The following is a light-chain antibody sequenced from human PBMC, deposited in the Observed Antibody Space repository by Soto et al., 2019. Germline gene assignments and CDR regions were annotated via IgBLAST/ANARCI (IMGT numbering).Light chain of an antibody. J-gene: IGLJ1*01. V-gene: IGLV1-40*01. CDR1: SSNIGAGYD. Sequence: QSVLTQPPSVSGAPGQRVTISCTGSSSNIGAGYDVHWYQRLPGTAPKVPISGNNNRPSGVPDRFSGSKSGTSASLAITGLQAEDEAYYYGQSYDSSLSGSYVFGTGTKLTVL. CDR3: QSYDSSLSGSYV. CDR2: GNN.